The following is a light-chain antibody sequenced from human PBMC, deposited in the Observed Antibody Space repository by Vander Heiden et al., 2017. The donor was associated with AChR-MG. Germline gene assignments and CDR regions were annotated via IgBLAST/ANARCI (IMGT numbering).Light chain of an antibody. V-gene: IGKV1-12*01. J-gene: IGKJ2*01. Sequence: DIQMTQSPSSVSASVGDRVPITFRAWPDIGNWLGWYQQKPGEAPKLLIYGASTLESGVPSRFSGSGSGTAFSLTTISLQPEDFATYFCQQANSYPYTFGQGTKLEIK. CDR2: GAS. CDR1: PDIGNW. CDR3: QQANSYPYT.